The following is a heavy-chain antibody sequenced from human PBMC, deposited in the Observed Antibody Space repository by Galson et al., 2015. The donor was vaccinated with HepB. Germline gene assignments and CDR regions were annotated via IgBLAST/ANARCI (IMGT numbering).Heavy chain of an antibody. J-gene: IGHJ1*01. CDR3: AYFTSGSAEDLHY. D-gene: IGHD3-10*01. CDR1: GGTFSSYS. CDR2: IIPIFGTA. V-gene: IGHV1-69*13. Sequence: SVKVSCKASGGTFSSYSIIWVRQAPGQGLEWMGGIIPIFGTANYAQKFQGRVTIAADESTSTAYMVLRRLRYEDTAVYYCAYFTSGSAEDLHYWGQGTLVTVSS.